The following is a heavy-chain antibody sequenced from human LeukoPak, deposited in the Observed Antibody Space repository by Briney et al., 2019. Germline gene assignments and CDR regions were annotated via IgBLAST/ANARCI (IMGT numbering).Heavy chain of an antibody. D-gene: IGHD3-22*01. CDR1: GYTFTSYY. CDR3: ARDLGMIVVSTAFDI. V-gene: IGHV1-46*01. J-gene: IGHJ3*02. Sequence: GASVTVSFKASGYTFTSYYMHWVRQAPGQGLEWMGIINPSGGSTSYAQKFQGRVTMTRDTSTSTVYMELSSLRSEDTAVYYCARDLGMIVVSTAFDIWGQGTMVTVSS. CDR2: INPSGGST.